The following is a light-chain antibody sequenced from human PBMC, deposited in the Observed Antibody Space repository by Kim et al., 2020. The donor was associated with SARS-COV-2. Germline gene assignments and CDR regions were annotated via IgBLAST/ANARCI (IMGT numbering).Light chain of an antibody. CDR3: QSYDSSLSGWV. CDR2: GNN. J-gene: IGLJ3*02. V-gene: IGLV1-40*01. CDR1: SSNIGAGFD. Sequence: RVTISCTGSSSNIGAGFDVQWYRQLPGTAPKLLIFGNNDRSSGVPDRFSGSKSGTSASLAITGLQAEDEADYYCQSYDSSLSGWVFGGGTQLTVL.